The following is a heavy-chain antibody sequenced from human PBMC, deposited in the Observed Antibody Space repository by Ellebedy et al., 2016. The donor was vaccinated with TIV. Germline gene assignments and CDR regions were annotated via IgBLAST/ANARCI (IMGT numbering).Heavy chain of an antibody. J-gene: IGHJ4*02. CDR3: ARTGALFMVRGVAFDY. Sequence: GESLKISCAASGFTVSSNYMSWVRQAPGKGLEWVSVIYSGGSTYYADSVKGRFTISRDNSKNTLYLQMNSLRAEDTAVYYCARTGALFMVRGVAFDYWGQGTLVTVSS. CDR1: GFTVSSNY. CDR2: IYSGGST. V-gene: IGHV3-66*01. D-gene: IGHD3-10*01.